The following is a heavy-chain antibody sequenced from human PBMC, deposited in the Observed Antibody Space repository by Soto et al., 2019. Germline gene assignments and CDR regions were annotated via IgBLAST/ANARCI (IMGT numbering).Heavy chain of an antibody. Sequence: EVQLVESGGGLVQPGGSLRLSCTASGFMFSAYWMSWVRQAPGKGLEWVANIKQDGSEEYYVDSLKGRFTISRDNGKNSLYLQMNILRAEDTAVYYCARDFDLWGRGTLVTFSS. J-gene: IGHJ2*01. CDR3: ARDFDL. CDR2: IKQDGSEE. CDR1: GFMFSAYW. V-gene: IGHV3-7*01.